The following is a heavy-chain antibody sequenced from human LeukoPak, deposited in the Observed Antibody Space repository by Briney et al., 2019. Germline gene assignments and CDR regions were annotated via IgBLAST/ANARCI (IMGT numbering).Heavy chain of an antibody. D-gene: IGHD3-22*01. CDR3: AGGSRFDSSGFYT. Sequence: SETLSLTCTVSGGSISSYYWSWIRQPPGKGLEWIGYIYYSGNTNHNPSLKSRVTISVDTSKNQFSLKLSFVTAADTAVYYCAGGSRFDSSGFYTWGQGTLVTVSS. CDR1: GGSISSYY. CDR2: IYYSGNT. V-gene: IGHV4-59*01. J-gene: IGHJ4*02.